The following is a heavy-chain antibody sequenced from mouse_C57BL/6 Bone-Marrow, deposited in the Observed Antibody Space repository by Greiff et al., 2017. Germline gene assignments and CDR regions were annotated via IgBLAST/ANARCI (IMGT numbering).Heavy chain of an antibody. CDR3: ARGYYSSSSWFSY. D-gene: IGHD1-1*01. J-gene: IGHJ3*01. CDR2: IWRDDDK. CDR1: GFSLNTFDMS. V-gene: IGHV8-8*01. Sequence: QVTLKVSGPGILQPSQTLSLSCSFSGFSLNTFDMSVVWIRQPSGKGLEWLPHIWRDDDKYYNPALKSRLTISKDTSKDLVFLKIANVDTADTATYYCARGYYSSSSWFSYWGQGTLVTVSA.